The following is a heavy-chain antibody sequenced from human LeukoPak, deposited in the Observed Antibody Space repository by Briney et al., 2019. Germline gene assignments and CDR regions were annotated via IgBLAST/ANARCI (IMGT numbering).Heavy chain of an antibody. V-gene: IGHV4-31*03. CDR2: IYCSGST. CDR1: GGSISSGGYY. D-gene: IGHD3-9*01. J-gene: IGHJ3*02. Sequence: SETLSLTCTVSGGSISSGGYYWSWIRQHPGKGLEWIGYIYCSGSTYYNPSLKSRVTISVDTSKNQFSLKLSSVTAADTAVYYCARQSPITYDILTGYYPDAFDIWGQGTMVTVSS. CDR3: ARQSPITYDILTGYYPDAFDI.